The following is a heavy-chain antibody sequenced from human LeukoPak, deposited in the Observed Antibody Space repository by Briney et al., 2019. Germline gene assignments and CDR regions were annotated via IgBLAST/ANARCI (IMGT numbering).Heavy chain of an antibody. J-gene: IGHJ4*02. CDR3: AKTPLNYYDSSGETGFDY. D-gene: IGHD3-22*01. CDR2: INWNGGST. CDR1: GFTFDDYG. Sequence: GSLRLSCAASGFTFDDYGMSWVRQAPGKGLEWVSGINWNGGSTGYADSVKGRFTISRDNAKNSLYLQMNSLRAEDTAVYFCAKTPLNYYDSSGETGFDYWGQGTLVTASS. V-gene: IGHV3-20*04.